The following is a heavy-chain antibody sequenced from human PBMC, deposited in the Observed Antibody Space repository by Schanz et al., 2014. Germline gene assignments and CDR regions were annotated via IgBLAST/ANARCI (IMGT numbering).Heavy chain of an antibody. V-gene: IGHV3-30*03. D-gene: IGHD3-3*01. CDR2: ISYDGNNQ. J-gene: IGHJ4*02. CDR1: GFTFSSYG. Sequence: VQLVESGGGLVQSGGSLRLSCAASGFTFSSYGMHWVRQAPGKGLEWVAFISYDGNNQYYADSVKGRFTISRDNSKNTLYLQMNSLRAEDTAVYYCARPIYDLWSGSFDYWGQGTLVTVSS. CDR3: ARPIYDLWSGSFDY.